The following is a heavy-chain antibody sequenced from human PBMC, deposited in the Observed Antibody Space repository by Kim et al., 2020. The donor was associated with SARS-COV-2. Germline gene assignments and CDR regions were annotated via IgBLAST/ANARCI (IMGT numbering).Heavy chain of an antibody. V-gene: IGHV3-23*03. Sequence: GGSLRLSCAASGFTFSSYAMSWVRQAPGKGLEWVSVIYSGGSSTYYADSVKGRFTISRDNSKNTLYLQMNSLRAEDTAVYYCAKGTTRVVATILYDYGGNLSFDYWGQGTLVTVSS. CDR2: IYSGGSST. CDR3: AKGTTRVVATILYDYGGNLSFDY. D-gene: IGHD5-12*01. CDR1: GFTFSSYA. J-gene: IGHJ4*02.